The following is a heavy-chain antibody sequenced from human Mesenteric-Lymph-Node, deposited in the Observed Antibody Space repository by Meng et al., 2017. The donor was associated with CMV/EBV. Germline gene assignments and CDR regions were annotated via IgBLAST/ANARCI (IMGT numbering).Heavy chain of an antibody. J-gene: IGHJ4*02. CDR1: GVSVTSGAYH. D-gene: IGHD2/OR15-2a*01. CDR2: IYGTGIT. CDR3: AKSRSSTPGIVDD. V-gene: IGHV4-61*08. Sequence: QGQLQGSGPGLVKPSATLSLPCIVAGVSVTSGAYHWSWIRQSPGKGLEWIGYIYGTGITIYNPSLKSRVTILLETSRNQFSLKLNSVTTADTAVYYCAKSRSSTPGIVDDWGQGTLVTVSS.